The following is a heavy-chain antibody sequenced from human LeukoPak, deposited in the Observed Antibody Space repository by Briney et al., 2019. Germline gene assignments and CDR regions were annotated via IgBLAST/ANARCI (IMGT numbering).Heavy chain of an antibody. CDR2: ISAYNGNT. Sequence: ASVKVSCKASGYTFTSYGISWVRQAPGQRLEWMGWISAYNGNTNYAQKLQGRVTMTTDTSTSTAYMELRSLRSEDTAVYYCARDRRGMYYFDYWGQGTLVTVSS. D-gene: IGHD3-10*01. CDR1: GYTFTSYG. CDR3: ARDRRGMYYFDY. V-gene: IGHV1-18*01. J-gene: IGHJ4*02.